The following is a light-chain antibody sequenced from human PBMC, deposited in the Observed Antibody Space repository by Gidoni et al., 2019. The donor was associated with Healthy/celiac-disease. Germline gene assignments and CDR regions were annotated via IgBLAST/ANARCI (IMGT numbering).Light chain of an antibody. CDR2: TAS. V-gene: IGKV1-5*03. CDR3: QQYNSYSTWP. CDR1: QSISSW. Sequence: DIQMTQSPSTLSASVGDRGTITCRASQSISSWFAWYQQKPGKAPKLLIYTASSLESGVQSRFSCSGSGTEFTLTISSLQPDDFATYYCQQYNSYSTWPFGQGTKVEIK. J-gene: IGKJ1*01.